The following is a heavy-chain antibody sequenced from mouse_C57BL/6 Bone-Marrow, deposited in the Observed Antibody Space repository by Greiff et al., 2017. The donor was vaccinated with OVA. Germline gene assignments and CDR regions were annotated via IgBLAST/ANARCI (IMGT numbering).Heavy chain of an antibody. V-gene: IGHV10-3*01. CDR2: IRRKTSNYAT. Sequence: EVKLVESGGGLVQPKGSLTLSCAASGFTFNTYAMHWVRQAPGQGLEWVARIRRKTSNYATYHAASVKDRLTFTIDDSQSKLYLKMNNLKTEDTAMYYCVRERLRPSYYFDYWGQGTTLTVSS. D-gene: IGHD2-4*01. J-gene: IGHJ2*01. CDR1: GFTFNTYA. CDR3: VRERLRPSYYFDY.